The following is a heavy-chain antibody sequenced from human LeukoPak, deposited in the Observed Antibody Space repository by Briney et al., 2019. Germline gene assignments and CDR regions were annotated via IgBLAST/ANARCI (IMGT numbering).Heavy chain of an antibody. V-gene: IGHV3-30-3*01. CDR3: ARTLALYGSGSFFDF. J-gene: IGHJ4*02. Sequence: PGGSLRLSCSASGFPFSSYAMHWLRQAPGKGLEWVAVISYDGSIKYYADSLKGRFTISRDNSKNTLYLQMNSLRAEDTAVYYCARTLALYGSGSFFDFWGQGTLVTVSS. D-gene: IGHD3-10*01. CDR1: GFPFSSYA. CDR2: ISYDGSIK.